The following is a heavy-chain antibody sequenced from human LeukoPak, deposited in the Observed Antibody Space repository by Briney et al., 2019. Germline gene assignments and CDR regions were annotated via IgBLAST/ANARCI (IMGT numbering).Heavy chain of an antibody. J-gene: IGHJ6*02. D-gene: IGHD2-15*01. Sequence: PGRSLRLSCAASGFTFSSYCMHWVRQAPGKGLEWAAVISYDGSNKYYADSVKGRFTISRDNSKNTLYLQMNSLRAEDTAVYYCAKSVVGSVYYYYGMDVWGQGTTVTVSS. CDR3: AKSVVGSVYYYYGMDV. V-gene: IGHV3-30*18. CDR1: GFTFSSYC. CDR2: ISYDGSNK.